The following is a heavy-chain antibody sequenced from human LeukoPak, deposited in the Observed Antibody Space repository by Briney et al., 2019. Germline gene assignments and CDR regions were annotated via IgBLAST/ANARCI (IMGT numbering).Heavy chain of an antibody. Sequence: GGSLRLSCAASGFTVSSYTMNGVRQAPGKGLEWVSSISSSSSYIYYADSVKGRFTISRDNAKNSLYLQMNSLRADDTAVYYCARETYCSGGSCYKGNAFDIWGQGTMVTVSS. CDR1: GFTVSSYT. CDR2: ISSSSSYI. V-gene: IGHV3-21*01. J-gene: IGHJ3*02. CDR3: ARETYCSGGSCYKGNAFDI. D-gene: IGHD2-15*01.